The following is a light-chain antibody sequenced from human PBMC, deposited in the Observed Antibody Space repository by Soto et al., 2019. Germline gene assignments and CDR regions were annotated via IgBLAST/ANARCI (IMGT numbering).Light chain of an antibody. V-gene: IGLV2-8*01. Sequence: QSALTQPPSASGSPGQSVTISCTGTSSDIGGYNYVSWYQQHPGKAPKLMIYEVTKRPSGVPDRFSGSKSGNTASLTVSGLQAADEADYYCSSHAGSNTLGVFGGGTKLTVL. CDR2: EVT. CDR1: SSDIGGYNY. J-gene: IGLJ2*01. CDR3: SSHAGSNTLGV.